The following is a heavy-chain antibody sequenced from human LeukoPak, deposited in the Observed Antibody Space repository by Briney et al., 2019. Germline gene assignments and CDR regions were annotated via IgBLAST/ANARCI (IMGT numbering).Heavy chain of an antibody. CDR1: GDSVSSLHSY. D-gene: IGHD1-26*01. Sequence: PSETLSLTCSVSGDSVSSLHSYWTWIRQPPGKGLEGIGYISYSGNTNYNPSLKSRVTISVDTSENYFYLRLTSVTAADTAVYYCARDYRLVGAWENYFYAMDVWGQGTTVPVSS. CDR3: ARDYRLVGAWENYFYAMDV. V-gene: IGHV4-61*03. J-gene: IGHJ6*02. CDR2: ISYSGNT.